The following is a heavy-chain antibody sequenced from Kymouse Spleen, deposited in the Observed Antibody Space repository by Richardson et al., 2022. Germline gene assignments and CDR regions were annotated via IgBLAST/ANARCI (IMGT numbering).Heavy chain of an antibody. J-gene: IGHJ6*02. CDR2: ISYDGSNK. D-gene: IGHD3-10*01. V-gene: IGHV3-30*18. CDR3: AKDWFGESLLYYYYGMDV. CDR1: GFTFSSYG. Sequence: QVQLVESGGGVVQPGRSLRLSCAASGFTFSSYGMHWVRQAPGKGLEWVAVISYDGSNKYYADSVKGRFTISRDNSKNTLYLQMNSLRAEDTAVYYCAKDWFGESLLYYYYGMDVWGQGTTVTVSS.